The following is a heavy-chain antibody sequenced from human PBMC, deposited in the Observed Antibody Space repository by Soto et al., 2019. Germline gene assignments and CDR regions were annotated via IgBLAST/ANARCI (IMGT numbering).Heavy chain of an antibody. Sequence: EVQLLESGGGLVQPGGSLRLSCAASGFTFSSYAMSWVRQAPGKGLEWVSGISGGGGDTNYADSVKGRFTISRDNSKDTLYLQLNSLRADDTAVYYCAKPSSGWADSFDYWGQGTLVTVSS. J-gene: IGHJ4*02. CDR1: GFTFSSYA. CDR2: ISGGGGDT. D-gene: IGHD6-19*01. V-gene: IGHV3-23*01. CDR3: AKPSSGWADSFDY.